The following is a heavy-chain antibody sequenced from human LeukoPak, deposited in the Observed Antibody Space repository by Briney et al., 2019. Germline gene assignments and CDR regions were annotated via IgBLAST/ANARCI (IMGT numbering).Heavy chain of an antibody. CDR3: ARDEGKSSTIFAVVIHYYFDY. D-gene: IGHD3-3*01. Sequence: GASVKVSCKASGYSFTSYDINWVRQATGQGLEWMGWMNPNSGNTGYAQKFQGRVTITRNTSISTAYMELSRLRSDDTAVYYCARDEGKSSTIFAVVIHYYFDYWGQGTLVTVSS. J-gene: IGHJ4*02. CDR1: GYSFTSYD. V-gene: IGHV1-8*03. CDR2: MNPNSGNT.